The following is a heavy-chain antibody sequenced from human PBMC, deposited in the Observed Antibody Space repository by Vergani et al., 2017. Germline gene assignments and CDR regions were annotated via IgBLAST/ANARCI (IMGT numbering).Heavy chain of an antibody. CDR2: VYPSGTT. Sequence: QVQLQESGPRLVKPSQTLSLTCTVSGASITSGSFYWTWIRQTAERRLEWMGRVYPSGTTNYNPSLNGRVTIFVDKSKNILSLRLNSVTAADTAVYYCARGETRTDWFDPWGQGTLVTVSS. D-gene: IGHD3/OR15-3a*01. V-gene: IGHV4-61*02. CDR3: ARGETRTDWFDP. CDR1: GASITSGSFY. J-gene: IGHJ5*02.